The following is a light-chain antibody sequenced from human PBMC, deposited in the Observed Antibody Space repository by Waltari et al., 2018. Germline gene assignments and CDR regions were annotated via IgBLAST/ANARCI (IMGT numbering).Light chain of an antibody. CDR2: DNN. Sequence: QSVLTQPPSVSAAPGQIVTISCSGGRSNIGDNYVSWYQHLPGAAPKLLIYDNNKRPSGIPGRFSGSKSGTSATLGITGLQTGDEADYYCGTWDTSLSAGVFGGGTKLTVL. CDR3: GTWDTSLSAGV. CDR1: RSNIGDNY. J-gene: IGLJ3*02. V-gene: IGLV1-51*01.